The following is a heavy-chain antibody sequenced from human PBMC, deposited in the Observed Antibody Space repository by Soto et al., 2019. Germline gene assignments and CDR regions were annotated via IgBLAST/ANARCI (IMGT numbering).Heavy chain of an antibody. J-gene: IGHJ4*02. CDR1: GFTFSNYG. D-gene: IGHD3-22*01. CDR3: ANDMSDYDRGGGPDFLY. CDR2: ISSDGSNK. Sequence: GWSLRLSCAASGFTFSNYGMHWVRQAPGKGLEWVAIISSDGSNKNYADSVKGRFTVSRDNSKNTLTLHMTRLVAEDTALYFCANDMSDYDRGGGPDFLYWGQGT. V-gene: IGHV3-30*18.